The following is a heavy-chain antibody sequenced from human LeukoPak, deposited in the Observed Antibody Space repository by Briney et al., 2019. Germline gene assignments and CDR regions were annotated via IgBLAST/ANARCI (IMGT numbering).Heavy chain of an antibody. Sequence: TGGSLRLSCAASGFIFSNYVMSWVRQAPGKGLEWVAVILSDGSNKYYADSVKGRFTISRDNSKNTLYLQMNSLRAEDTAVFYCMATPIDYWGQGTLVTVSS. CDR2: ILSDGSNK. V-gene: IGHV3-30*03. CDR3: MATPIDY. D-gene: IGHD5-24*01. CDR1: GFIFSNYV. J-gene: IGHJ4*02.